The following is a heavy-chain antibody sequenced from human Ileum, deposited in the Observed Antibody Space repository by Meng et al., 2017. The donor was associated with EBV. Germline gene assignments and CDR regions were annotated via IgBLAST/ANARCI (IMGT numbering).Heavy chain of an antibody. D-gene: IGHD3-22*01. J-gene: IGHJ2*01. V-gene: IGHV4-30-4*01. CDR1: GGSIGSGDVY. Sequence: QVHLQEAGPGPVEPSQPLATTSHVSGGSIGSGDVYWSWIRQPTGKGLEWIGYIYYSGSTYYNPSLKRRVTISVDTSKNQFSLKLSSVTAAATAVYYCARCYYDSSGYGYWYFDLWGHGTLVTVSS. CDR3: ARCYYDSSGYGYWYFDL. CDR2: IYYSGST.